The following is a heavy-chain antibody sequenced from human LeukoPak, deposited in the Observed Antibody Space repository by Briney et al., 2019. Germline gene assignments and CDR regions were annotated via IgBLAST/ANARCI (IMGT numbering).Heavy chain of an antibody. J-gene: IGHJ4*02. CDR1: GGSINSGSYS. V-gene: IGHV4-61*02. CDR2: IYTSGNT. CDR3: ARHSSRSHPNFDY. Sequence: SETLSLTCTVSGGSINSGSYSWSWIRQPAGKGLEWIGRIYTSGNTNYNPSLKSRVTVSVDTSKNQFSLKLSSVTAADTAVYYCARHSSRSHPNFDYWGQGTLVTVSS. D-gene: IGHD2/OR15-2a*01.